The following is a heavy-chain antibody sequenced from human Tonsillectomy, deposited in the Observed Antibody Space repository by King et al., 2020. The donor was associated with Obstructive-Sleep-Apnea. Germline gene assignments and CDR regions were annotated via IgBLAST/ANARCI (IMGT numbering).Heavy chain of an antibody. CDR1: GFTFSSYA. CDR2: ISGSGGST. D-gene: IGHD3-22*01. CDR3: AKQGVLEYDSSGYYYFGAFDI. J-gene: IGHJ3*02. V-gene: IGHV3-23*04. Sequence: VQLVESGGGLVQPGGSLRLSCAASGFTFSSYAMSWVRQAPGKGLEWVSAISGSGGSTYYADSVKGRFTISRDNSKNTLYLQMNSLRAEDTAVYYCAKQGVLEYDSSGYYYFGAFDIWGQGTMVTVSS.